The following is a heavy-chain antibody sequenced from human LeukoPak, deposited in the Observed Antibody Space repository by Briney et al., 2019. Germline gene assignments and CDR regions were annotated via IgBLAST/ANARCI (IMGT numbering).Heavy chain of an antibody. Sequence: PSETLSLTCTDSGGSISSGDHYWSWIRQPPGKALEWLGHIYYRGGTNYNPSLKSRVSISVDTSKNQFSLKLTSVTAADTAFFYRQRAAYEILTGSTRAFDIWGHGTKVIVSS. V-gene: IGHV4-30-4*01. J-gene: IGHJ3*02. CDR3: QRAAYEILTGSTRAFDI. D-gene: IGHD3-9*01. CDR2: IYYRGGT. CDR1: GGSISSGDHY.